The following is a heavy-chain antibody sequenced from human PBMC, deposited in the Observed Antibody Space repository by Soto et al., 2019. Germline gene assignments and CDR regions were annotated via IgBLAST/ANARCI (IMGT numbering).Heavy chain of an antibody. CDR3: ARRLRALYYYYGMDV. Sequence: PSETLSQTYTGSGCPISTRRYKRGRTRQPPGKGLEWIGSIYYSGSTYYNPSLKSRVTISVDTSKNQFSLKLSSVTAADTAVYYCARRLRALYYYYGMDVWGQGTTVS. CDR2: IYYSGST. J-gene: IGHJ6*02. D-gene: IGHD2-21*02. V-gene: IGHV4-39*01. CDR1: GCPISTRRYK.